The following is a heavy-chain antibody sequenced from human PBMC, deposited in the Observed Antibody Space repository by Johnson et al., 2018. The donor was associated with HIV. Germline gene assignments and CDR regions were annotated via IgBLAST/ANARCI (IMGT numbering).Heavy chain of an antibody. J-gene: IGHJ3*02. Sequence: QVQLVESGGGVVQPGRSLRLSCAASGFTFSSYAMHWVRQAPGKGLEWVAVISYDGSNKYYADSVKGRFTISRDNSKNTLYLQMNSLRAEDTAVYYCARELPKKTGYSSSWYHCQAFDIWGQGTMVTVSS. D-gene: IGHD6-13*01. CDR2: ISYDGSNK. CDR3: ARELPKKTGYSSSWYHCQAFDI. V-gene: IGHV3-30-3*01. CDR1: GFTFSSYA.